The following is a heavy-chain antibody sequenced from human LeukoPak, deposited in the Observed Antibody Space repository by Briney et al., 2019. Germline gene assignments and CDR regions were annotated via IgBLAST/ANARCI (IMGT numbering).Heavy chain of an antibody. D-gene: IGHD3-10*01. J-gene: IGHJ4*02. CDR1: GYSFTNYL. Sequence: GASLKLSCKASGYSFTNYLIHWMRQDPGQGLEWLGIINPSSGDTSYAQNFQDRVTISRDTSTTTVYMELSSLRSEDTAVYYCVRELSGGTFDYWGQGTLVTVSS. CDR2: INPSSGDT. CDR3: VRELSGGTFDY. V-gene: IGHV1-46*01.